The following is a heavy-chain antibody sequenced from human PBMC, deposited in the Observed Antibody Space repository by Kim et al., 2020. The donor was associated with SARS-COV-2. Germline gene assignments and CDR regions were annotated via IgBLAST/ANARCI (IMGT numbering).Heavy chain of an antibody. V-gene: IGHV3-23*01. D-gene: IGHD3-9*01. CDR3: AKFYVILTVAFDY. J-gene: IGHJ4*02. CDR2: ISGSGGST. CDR1: GFTFSSYS. Sequence: GGSLRLSCAASGFTFSSYSMSWVRQAPGKGLEWVSAISGSGGSTHYADSVKGRFTISRDNSKNTLYLQMNSLRAEDTAVYYCAKFYVILTVAFDYWGQGTLVTVSS.